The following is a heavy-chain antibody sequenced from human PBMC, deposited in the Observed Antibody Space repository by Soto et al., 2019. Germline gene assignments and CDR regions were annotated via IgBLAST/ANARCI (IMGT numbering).Heavy chain of an antibody. CDR1: GYTFTSYG. CDR2: ISAHNGNT. J-gene: IGHJ4*02. Sequence: QVHLVPSGAEVKKPGASVKVSCKASGYTFTSYGITWVRQAPGQGLEWMGWISAHNGNTDYAQKLQGRGIVTRDTSTSTAYMELRSLISDDTAVYYCARGRYGDYWGQGALVTVSS. CDR3: ARGRYGDY. V-gene: IGHV1-18*01. D-gene: IGHD1-1*01.